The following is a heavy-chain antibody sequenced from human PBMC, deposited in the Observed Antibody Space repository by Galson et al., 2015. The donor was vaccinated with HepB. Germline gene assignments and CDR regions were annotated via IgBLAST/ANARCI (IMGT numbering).Heavy chain of an antibody. CDR3: ASSLGGVRGVIPPDY. Sequence: SLRLSCAASGFTFSSYAMHWVRQAPGKGLEWVAVISYDGSNKYYADSVKGRFTISRDNSKNTLYLQMNSLRAEDTAVYYCASSLGGVRGVIPPDYWGQGTLVTVSS. CDR1: GFTFSSYA. D-gene: IGHD3-10*01. J-gene: IGHJ4*02. V-gene: IGHV3-30*04. CDR2: ISYDGSNK.